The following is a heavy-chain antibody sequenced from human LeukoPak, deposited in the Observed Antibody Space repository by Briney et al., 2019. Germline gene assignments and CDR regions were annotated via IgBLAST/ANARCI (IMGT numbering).Heavy chain of an antibody. CDR3: AKVGLVVVVAATLGAFDI. CDR2: ISGSGGST. CDR1: GFTFSSYA. D-gene: IGHD2-15*01. J-gene: IGHJ3*02. V-gene: IGHV3-23*01. Sequence: GGSLRLSCAASGFTFSSYAMSWVRQAPGKGLEWVSAISGSGGSTYYADSVKGRFTISRDNSKNTLYLQMNSQRAEDTAVYYCAKVGLVVVVAATLGAFDIWGQGTMVTVSS.